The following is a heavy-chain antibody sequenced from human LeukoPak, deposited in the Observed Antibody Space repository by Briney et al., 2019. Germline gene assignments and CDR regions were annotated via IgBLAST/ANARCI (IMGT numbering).Heavy chain of an antibody. J-gene: IGHJ1*01. CDR2: INPDGRDT. CDR3: ATWGDTTAEYFQR. CDR1: GFTFNSCW. D-gene: IGHD2-21*02. V-gene: IGHV3-7*01. Sequence: PXGSLRLSCVVSGFTFNSCWMNWVRQAPGKGLEWVAHINPDGRDTYYVDSVKGRFTISRDNAQNSMYLQMNSLRVEDTAVYYCATWGDTTAEYFQRWGQGTLVTVSS.